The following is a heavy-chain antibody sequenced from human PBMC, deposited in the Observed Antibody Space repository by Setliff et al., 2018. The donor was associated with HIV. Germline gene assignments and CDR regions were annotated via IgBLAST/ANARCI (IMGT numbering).Heavy chain of an antibody. CDR3: ARDPTARGDAFDI. CDR2: ISSSSSYI. V-gene: IGHV3-21*01. Sequence: PGGSLRLSCEASGFTFKSYSINWVRQAPGQGLEWVSSISSSSSYIYYADSVTGRFTISRDNAKNSLFLQMNSLRAGDTAVYYCARDPTARGDAFDIWGQGTMVTVSS. D-gene: IGHD4-17*01. CDR1: GFTFKSYS. J-gene: IGHJ3*02.